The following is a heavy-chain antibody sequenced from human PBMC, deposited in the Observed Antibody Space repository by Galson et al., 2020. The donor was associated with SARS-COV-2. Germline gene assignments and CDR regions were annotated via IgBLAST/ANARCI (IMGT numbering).Heavy chain of an antibody. CDR2: IYAGGQT. CDR3: ARARALTAFAPLDY. Sequence: GESLKISCRTSGVTVSINYMSWVRQAPGKGLEWVSIIYAGGQTDYADSVKGRATISRDNSQNIVYLQMNRLRPEDTAVYYCARARALTAFAPLDYWGQGTLVTVSS. D-gene: IGHD5-18*01. V-gene: IGHV3-53*01. CDR1: GVTVSINY. J-gene: IGHJ4*02.